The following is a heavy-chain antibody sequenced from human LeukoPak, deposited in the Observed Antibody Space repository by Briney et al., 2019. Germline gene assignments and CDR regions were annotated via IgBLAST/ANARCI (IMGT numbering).Heavy chain of an antibody. J-gene: IGHJ6*03. CDR1: GFTVRNYG. CDR3: AKDPGASVSGFHMDV. CDR2: IWSDGNNR. V-gene: IGHV3-30*02. D-gene: IGHD2-8*02. Sequence: PGGSLRLSCATSGFTVRNYGMHWVRQATGKGLEWVSFIWSDGNNRFYADSVKGRFTISRDNSKNVLYLQMDSLRPEDTAVYYCAKDPGASVSGFHMDVWGKGTTVTVSS.